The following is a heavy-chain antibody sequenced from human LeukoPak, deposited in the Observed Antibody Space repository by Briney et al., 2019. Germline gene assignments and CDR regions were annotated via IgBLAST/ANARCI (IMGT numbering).Heavy chain of an antibody. Sequence: SVKVSCKASGGTFSSYAISWVRQAPGQGLEWMGGIIPIFGTANYAQKFRGRVTITADKSTRTAYLELSSLRSEDTAVYYCARDNSVRDEAWWFNPWGQGTLVTVSS. CDR1: GGTFSSYA. CDR3: ARDNSVRDEAWWFNP. CDR2: IIPIFGTA. V-gene: IGHV1-69*06. D-gene: IGHD5-24*01. J-gene: IGHJ5*02.